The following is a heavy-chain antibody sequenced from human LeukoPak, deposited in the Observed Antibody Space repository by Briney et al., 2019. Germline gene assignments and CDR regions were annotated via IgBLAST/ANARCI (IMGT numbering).Heavy chain of an antibody. D-gene: IGHD3-10*01. CDR1: GYTFTGYY. CDR3: ARKKRGSGSYFDY. Sequence: ASVKVSCKASGYTFTGYYMHWVRQAPGQGLEWMGWMNPNSGNTGYAQKFQGRVTMTRNTSISTAYMELSSLRSEDTAVYYCARKKRGSGSYFDYWGQGTLVTVSS. J-gene: IGHJ4*02. V-gene: IGHV1-8*02. CDR2: MNPNSGNT.